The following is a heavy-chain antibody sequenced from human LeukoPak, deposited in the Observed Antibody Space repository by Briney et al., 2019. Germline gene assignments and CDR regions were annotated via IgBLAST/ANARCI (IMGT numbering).Heavy chain of an antibody. D-gene: IGHD3-10*01. CDR1: GGSISSYY. CDR2: MYYSGSP. V-gene: IGHV4-59*06. Sequence: SETLSLTCTVSGGSISSYYWSWIRQHPGRGLEWIGYMYYSGSPYYNPSLKGRLNMSVDTSKNQFSLTLSSVTAADTAVYYCARGSGVESLFDYWGQGTLVTVSS. J-gene: IGHJ4*02. CDR3: ARGSGVESLFDY.